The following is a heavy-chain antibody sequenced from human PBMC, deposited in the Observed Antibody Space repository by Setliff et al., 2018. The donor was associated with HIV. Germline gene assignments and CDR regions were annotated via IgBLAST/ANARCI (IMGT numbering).Heavy chain of an antibody. D-gene: IGHD6-19*01. V-gene: IGHV3-23*01. J-gene: IGHJ5*02. CDR2: ISGSGSST. CDR1: GFTFSSYA. Sequence: GESLKISCAASGFTFSSYAMSWVRQAPGKGLEWVSAISGSGSSTYYADSVKGRFTISRDNSKNTLYLQMNSLRAEDTAIYYCAKDAYSSGWYDPWGQGTLVTVSS. CDR3: AKDAYSSGWYDP.